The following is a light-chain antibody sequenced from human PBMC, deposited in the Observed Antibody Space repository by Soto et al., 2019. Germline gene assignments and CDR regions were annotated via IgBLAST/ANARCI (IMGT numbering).Light chain of an antibody. J-gene: IGLJ3*02. Sequence: QSALTQPASVSGSPGQSITISCTGTSSDVGGYNYVSWYQQHPGKAPKLMIYEVSNRPSGVSNRFSGSKSGNTASLTISGLQPEDEAEDWCSPYTRNSTPWVFAEGTTLT. CDR1: SSDVGGYNY. CDR2: EVS. V-gene: IGLV2-14*01. CDR3: SPYTRNSTPWV.